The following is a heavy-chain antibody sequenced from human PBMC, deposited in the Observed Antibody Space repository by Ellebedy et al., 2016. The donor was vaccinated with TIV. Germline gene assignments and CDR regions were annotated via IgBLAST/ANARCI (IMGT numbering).Heavy chain of an antibody. J-gene: IGHJ5*02. CDR2: IYHSGST. Sequence: SETLSLTCTVSGGSISSYYWSWIRQPPGKGLEWIGEIYHSGSTNYNPSLKSRVTISVDKSKNQFSLKLSSVTAADTAVYYCARDLSGYSSGENWFDPWGQGTLVTVSS. CDR1: GGSISSYY. V-gene: IGHV4-59*12. D-gene: IGHD6-19*01. CDR3: ARDLSGYSSGENWFDP.